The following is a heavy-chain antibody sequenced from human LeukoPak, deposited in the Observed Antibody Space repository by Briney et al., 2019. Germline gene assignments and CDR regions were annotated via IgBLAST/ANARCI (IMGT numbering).Heavy chain of an antibody. J-gene: IGHJ3*02. CDR1: GGSISSGGYY. CDR2: IYYSGST. Sequence: SQTLSLTFTVSGGSISSGGYYWSWIRQHPGKGLEWIGYIYYSGSTYYNPSLKSRVTISVDTSKNQFSLKLSSVTAADTAVYYCARDQPSYNIAAAGTEDAFDIWGQGTMVTVSS. D-gene: IGHD6-13*01. V-gene: IGHV4-31*03. CDR3: ARDQPSYNIAAAGTEDAFDI.